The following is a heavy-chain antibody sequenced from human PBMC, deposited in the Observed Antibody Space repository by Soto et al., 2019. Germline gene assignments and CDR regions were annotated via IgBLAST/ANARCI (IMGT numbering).Heavy chain of an antibody. CDR2: IHSGST. CDR1: GGSISSDY. Sequence: QVQLQESGPGLVKPSGTLSLTCTVSGGSISSDYWNWIRQHPGKGLEWIGYIHSGSTTYSASLRRRVPISVDTSKNQFSLKLSSVTAADTAVYFCARHDGSRSTDYWGQGTLVTVSS. D-gene: IGHD3-10*01. CDR3: ARHDGSRSTDY. V-gene: IGHV4-59*08. J-gene: IGHJ4*02.